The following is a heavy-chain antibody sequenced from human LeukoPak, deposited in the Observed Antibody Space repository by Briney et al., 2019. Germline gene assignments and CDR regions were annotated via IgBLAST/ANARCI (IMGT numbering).Heavy chain of an antibody. CDR1: GFTFSSYG. V-gene: IGHV3-33*01. CDR3: ARHRDSYALDY. D-gene: IGHD5-18*01. Sequence: LGGSLRLSCAASGFTFSSYGMHWVRQAPGKGLEWVAVIWYDGSNKYYADSVKGRFTISRDNSKNTLYLQMNSLRAEDTAVYYCARHRDSYALDYWGQGTLVTVSS. CDR2: IWYDGSNK. J-gene: IGHJ4*02.